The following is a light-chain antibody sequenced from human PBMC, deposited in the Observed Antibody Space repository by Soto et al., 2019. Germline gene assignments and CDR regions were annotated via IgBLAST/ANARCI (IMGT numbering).Light chain of an antibody. Sequence: DIVMTQSPDSLAVSLGERATINCKSRQSVLYRSNNKNYLAWYQQKPGQPPKLLIYWASTRESGVPDRFSGSGSGTDFTLTISSLQAEDVAVYYCQQYYTTPITFGQGTRLEIK. V-gene: IGKV4-1*01. J-gene: IGKJ5*01. CDR2: WAS. CDR3: QQYYTTPIT. CDR1: QSVLYRSNNKNY.